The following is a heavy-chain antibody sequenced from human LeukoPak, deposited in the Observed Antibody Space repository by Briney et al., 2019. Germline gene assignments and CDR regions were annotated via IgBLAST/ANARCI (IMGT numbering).Heavy chain of an antibody. D-gene: IGHD6-19*01. CDR3: ARLFSRVAVAGTFDY. CDR1: GGSINSSSYY. V-gene: IGHV4-39*01. J-gene: IGHJ4*02. Sequence: SETLSLTCTVSGGSINSSSYYWGWIRQPPGKGLEWIGSIYYSGSTYYNPSLKSRVTISVDTSKNQFSLKLSSVTAADTAVYYCARLFSRVAVAGTFDYWGQGTLVTVSS. CDR2: IYYSGST.